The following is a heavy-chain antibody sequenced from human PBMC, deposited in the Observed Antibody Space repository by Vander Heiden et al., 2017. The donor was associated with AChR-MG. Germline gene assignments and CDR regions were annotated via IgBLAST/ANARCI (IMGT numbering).Heavy chain of an antibody. CDR1: GGSFSGYP. V-gene: IGHV4-34*01. Sequence: QVQLQQWGAGLLKPSETLSLTCAVYGGSFSGYPWDRSRPPPGKGLEWIWEIKQNGSTNYNPSLKSRVTISVDTSKNQFSLKLSSVTAADTAVYYCATRRRYCSSTSCAWFDPWGQGTLVTVSS. D-gene: IGHD2-2*01. CDR2: IKQNGST. CDR3: ATRRRYCSSTSCAWFDP. J-gene: IGHJ5*02.